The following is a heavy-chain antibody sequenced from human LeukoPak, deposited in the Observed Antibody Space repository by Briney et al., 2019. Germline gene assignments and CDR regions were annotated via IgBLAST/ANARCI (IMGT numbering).Heavy chain of an antibody. CDR3: ARDRLPYYYDSSRPCCYYYGMDV. CDR2: IYYSGST. Sequence: SETLSLTCTVSGGSISSGGYYWSWIRQHPGKGLEWIGYIYYSGSTYYNPSLKSRVTISVDTSKNQFSLKLSSVTAADTAVYYCARDRLPYYYDSSRPCCYYYGMDVWGQGTTVTVSS. V-gene: IGHV4-31*03. J-gene: IGHJ6*02. CDR1: GGSISSGGYY. D-gene: IGHD3-22*01.